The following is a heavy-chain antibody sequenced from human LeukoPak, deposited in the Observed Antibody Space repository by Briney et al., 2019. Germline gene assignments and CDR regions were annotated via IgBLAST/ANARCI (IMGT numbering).Heavy chain of an antibody. J-gene: IGHJ4*02. CDR2: IYHSGST. V-gene: IGHV4-38-2*01. Sequence: SETLSLTCAVSGYSIRSGYYWGWIRQPPGKGLEWIGSIYHSGSTYYNPSLKSRITISVDTSKNQFSLKLCSVTAADTAVYYCARRDTARTILSWGQGTLVTVSS. D-gene: IGHD5-18*01. CDR3: ARRDTARTILS. CDR1: GYSIRSGYY.